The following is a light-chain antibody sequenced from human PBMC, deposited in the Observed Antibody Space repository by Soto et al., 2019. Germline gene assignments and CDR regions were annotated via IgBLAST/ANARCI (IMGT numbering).Light chain of an antibody. Sequence: QSALTQPASVSGSPGQSITISCTGTSSEVGSYNYVSWYQQHPGKAPKLMIYDVSNRPSGVSSRFSGSKSGNTASLTISGLQAEDEADYYCSSYTSSSTPWVFGGGTKVTVL. V-gene: IGLV2-14*01. J-gene: IGLJ3*02. CDR2: DVS. CDR3: SSYTSSSTPWV. CDR1: SSEVGSYNY.